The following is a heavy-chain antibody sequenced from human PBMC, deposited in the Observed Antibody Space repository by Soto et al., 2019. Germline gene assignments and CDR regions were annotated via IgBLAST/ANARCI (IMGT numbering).Heavy chain of an antibody. D-gene: IGHD3-3*01. Sequence: GGSLRLSCAASGFTFDDYAMHWVRQAPGKGLEWVSGISWNSGSIGYADSVKGRFTISRDNAKNSLYLQMNSLRAEDTALYYCAKASIFGVVNKAVYAFDIWGQGTMVTVSS. J-gene: IGHJ3*02. CDR3: AKASIFGVVNKAVYAFDI. CDR1: GFTFDDYA. CDR2: ISWNSGSI. V-gene: IGHV3-9*01.